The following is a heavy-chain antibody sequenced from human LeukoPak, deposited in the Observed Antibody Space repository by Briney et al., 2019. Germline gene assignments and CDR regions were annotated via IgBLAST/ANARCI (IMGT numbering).Heavy chain of an antibody. J-gene: IGHJ5*02. CDR1: GGSFSGYY. V-gene: IGHV4-34*01. D-gene: IGHD6-19*01. Sequence: PSETLSLTCAVYGGSFSGYYWSWIRQPPGKGLEWIGEINHSGSTNYNPSLKSRVTISVDTSKNQFSLKLSSVTAADTAVYYCARVYSSGWYAWFDPWGQGTLLSVSS. CDR2: INHSGST. CDR3: ARVYSSGWYAWFDP.